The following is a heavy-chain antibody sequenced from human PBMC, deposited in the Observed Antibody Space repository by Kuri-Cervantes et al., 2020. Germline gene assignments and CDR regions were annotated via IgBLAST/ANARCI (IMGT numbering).Heavy chain of an antibody. CDR3: ARGSVAGTGHFDY. J-gene: IGHJ4*02. CDR2: ISSSSSTI. V-gene: IGHV3-48*01. D-gene: IGHD6-19*01. Sequence: GESLKISCAASGFTFSSYSMNWVRQAPGKGLEWVSYISSSSSTIYYADSVKGRFTISRDNAKNSLYLQMNSLRAEDTAVYYCARGSVAGTGHFDYWGQGTLVTVSS. CDR1: GFTFSSYS.